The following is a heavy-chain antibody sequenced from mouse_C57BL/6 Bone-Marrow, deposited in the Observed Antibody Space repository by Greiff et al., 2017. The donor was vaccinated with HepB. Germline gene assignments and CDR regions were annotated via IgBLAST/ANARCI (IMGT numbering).Heavy chain of an antibody. Sequence: QVQLQQPGAELVKPGASVKLSCKASGYTFTSYWMHWVKQRPGQGLEWIGMIHPNSGSTNYNEKFKSKATLTVDKSSSTAYMQLSGLTSEDSAVYYCASGGIYYDYDKSGFAYWGQGTLVTVSA. CDR1: GYTFTSYW. J-gene: IGHJ3*01. CDR3: ASGGIYYDYDKSGFAY. D-gene: IGHD2-4*01. V-gene: IGHV1-64*01. CDR2: IHPNSGST.